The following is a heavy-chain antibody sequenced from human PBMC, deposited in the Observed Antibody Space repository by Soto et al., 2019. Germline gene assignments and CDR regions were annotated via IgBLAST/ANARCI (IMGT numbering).Heavy chain of an antibody. CDR1: GFPFSSYA. CDR3: AKDRPGYYGMDV. CDR2: ISGSGSST. J-gene: IGHJ6*02. V-gene: IGHV3-23*01. Sequence: HRGGSLRLSCAASGFPFSSYAMSWVRQAPGKGLEWVSAISGSGSSTYYADSVKGRFTICRDNSKNTLYLQMNSLRAEYTAVYYCAKDRPGYYGMDVWGQGTTVTVSS.